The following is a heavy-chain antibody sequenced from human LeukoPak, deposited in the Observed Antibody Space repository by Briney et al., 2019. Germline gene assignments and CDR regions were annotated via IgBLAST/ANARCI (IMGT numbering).Heavy chain of an antibody. CDR1: GYTFTGYY. Sequence: ASVKVSYKASGYTFTGYYMHWVRQAPGQGLEWMGWINPNSGGTNYAQKFQGRVTMTRDTSISTAYMELSRLRSDDTAVYYCARDQRYSSGWFDAFDIWGQGTMVTVSS. V-gene: IGHV1-2*02. D-gene: IGHD6-19*01. CDR2: INPNSGGT. CDR3: ARDQRYSSGWFDAFDI. J-gene: IGHJ3*02.